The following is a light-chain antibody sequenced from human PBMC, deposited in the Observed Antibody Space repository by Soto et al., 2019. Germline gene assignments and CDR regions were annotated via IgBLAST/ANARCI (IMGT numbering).Light chain of an antibody. J-gene: IGKJ4*01. CDR3: QQYNNWPPLT. Sequence: EIVMTQSPATLSVATGERASRSGRASQSVSNKLAWYQQKTGQAPRLLIYGASTRATGIPARFSGSGSVTEFTLTISSLQSEDFAVYYCQQYNNWPPLTFGGGTKVDIK. V-gene: IGKV3-15*01. CDR1: QSVSNK. CDR2: GAS.